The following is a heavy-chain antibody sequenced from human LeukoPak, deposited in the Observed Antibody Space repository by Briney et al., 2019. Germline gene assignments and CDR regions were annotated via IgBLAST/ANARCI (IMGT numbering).Heavy chain of an antibody. CDR3: ARDGLRDSSGYCSDY. Sequence: GASVKVSCKASGGTFSSYAISWVRQAPGQGLEWMGGIIPIFGTANYAQRFQGRVTITADESTSTAYMELSSLRSEDTAVYYCARDGLRDSSGYCSDYWGQGTLVTVSS. J-gene: IGHJ4*02. CDR1: GGTFSSYA. V-gene: IGHV1-69*13. CDR2: IIPIFGTA. D-gene: IGHD3-22*01.